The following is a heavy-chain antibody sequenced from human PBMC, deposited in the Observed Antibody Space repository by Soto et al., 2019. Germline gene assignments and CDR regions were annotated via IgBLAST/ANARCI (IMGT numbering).Heavy chain of an antibody. CDR2: MNPGSGDT. J-gene: IGHJ5*02. D-gene: IGHD2-2*01. V-gene: IGHV1-8*01. CDR1: GYSLTNND. CDR3: ARLPPGVPAAKVPPDWFDP. Sequence: ASVKVSCKASGYSLTNNDVSWVRQATGQGLEWMGWMNPGSGDTGYAQKLQGRVTMTTDTSTSTAYMELRSLRSDDTAVYYCARLPPGVPAAKVPPDWFDPWGQGTLVTVSS.